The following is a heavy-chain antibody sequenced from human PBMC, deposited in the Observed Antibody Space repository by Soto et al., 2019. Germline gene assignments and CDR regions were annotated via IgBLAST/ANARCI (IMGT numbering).Heavy chain of an antibody. CDR3: ARGEYRGTHYRHYYYGMDV. D-gene: IGHD1-26*01. Sequence: SETLSLTCAVYGGSFSGYYWSGIRQPPGKGLEWIGEINHSGSTNYNPSLKSRVTISVDTSKNQFSLKLSSVTAADTAVYYCARGEYRGTHYRHYYYGMDVWGQGTTVTVSS. J-gene: IGHJ6*02. CDR1: GGSFSGYY. CDR2: INHSGST. V-gene: IGHV4-34*01.